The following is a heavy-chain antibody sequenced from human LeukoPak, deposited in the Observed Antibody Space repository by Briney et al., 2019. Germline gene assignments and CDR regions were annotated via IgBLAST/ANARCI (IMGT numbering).Heavy chain of an antibody. V-gene: IGHV3-23*01. CDR2: ISDNGGYT. CDR1: GFTFSSSA. Sequence: PGGSLRLSCAASGFTFSSSAMSWVRQAPGKGLEWVSAISDNGGYTYYADSVKGRFTISRDNSKNTLYLQMNSLRAEDTAVYYCARGPGIVGASYWGQGTLVTVSS. J-gene: IGHJ4*02. CDR3: ARGPGIVGASY. D-gene: IGHD1-26*01.